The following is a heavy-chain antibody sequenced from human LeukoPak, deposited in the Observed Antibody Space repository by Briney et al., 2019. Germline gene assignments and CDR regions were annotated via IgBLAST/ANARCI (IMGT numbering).Heavy chain of an antibody. CDR3: AREGRDGYNPPLDY. CDR1: GGSISSSNW. V-gene: IGHV4-4*02. J-gene: IGHJ4*02. Sequence: SGTLSLTCAVSGGSISSSNWWSWVRQPPGKGLEWIGEIYHSGSTNYNPPLKSRVTISVDKSKNQFSLKLSSVTAADTAVYYCAREGRDGYNPPLDYWGQGTLVTVSS. CDR2: IYHSGST. D-gene: IGHD5-24*01.